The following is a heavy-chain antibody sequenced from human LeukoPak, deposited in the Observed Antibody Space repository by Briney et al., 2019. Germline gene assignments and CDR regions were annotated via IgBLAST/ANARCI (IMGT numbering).Heavy chain of an antibody. CDR3: ARSGTAMVTSFDY. CDR1: GYDFTTYW. D-gene: IGHD5-18*01. J-gene: IGHJ4*02. Sequence: GESLKISCKASGYDFTTYWIGWVRQMPGKGLEWTGIIYPGDSDTRCSPSFQGQVTISADKSISTAYLQWSSLKASDTAMYYCARSGTAMVTSFDYWGQGTLVTVSS. V-gene: IGHV5-51*01. CDR2: IYPGDSDT.